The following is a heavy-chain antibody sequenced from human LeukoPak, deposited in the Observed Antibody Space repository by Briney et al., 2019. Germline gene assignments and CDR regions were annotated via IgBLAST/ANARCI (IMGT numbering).Heavy chain of an antibody. CDR1: AYSIRSGYF. CDR2: IYHSGST. Sequence: SETLSLTCTVSAYSIRSGYFWGWTRQPPGKGLKWIASIYHSGSTYYNPSLKSRVTISVDTSKNQFSMKLPSVTAADPAVYYCARVLYYDVLTGYYINGWFHPWGQGTLVTVSS. CDR3: ARVLYYDVLTGYYINGWFHP. V-gene: IGHV4-38-2*02. D-gene: IGHD3-9*01. J-gene: IGHJ5*02.